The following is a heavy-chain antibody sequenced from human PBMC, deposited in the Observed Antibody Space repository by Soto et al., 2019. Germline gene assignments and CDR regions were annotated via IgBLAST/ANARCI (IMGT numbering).Heavy chain of an antibody. V-gene: IGHV4-34*01. Sequence: SETLALTCAVYGGCFRGYDWSWIRQPPGKGLEWIGEINHSGSTNYNPSLKSRVTISVDTSKNQFSLKLSSVTAADTAVYYCARGFPGYDILPGEFDYWGQGTLVTVSS. CDR1: GGCFRGYD. CDR3: ARGFPGYDILPGEFDY. J-gene: IGHJ4*02. D-gene: IGHD3-9*01. CDR2: INHSGST.